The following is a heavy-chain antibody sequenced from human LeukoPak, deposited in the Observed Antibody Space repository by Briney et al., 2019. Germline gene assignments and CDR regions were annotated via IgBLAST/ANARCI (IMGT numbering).Heavy chain of an antibody. J-gene: IGHJ6*04. CDR3: ASRSLIRGAV. CDR1: GGSISSYY. CDR2: INHSGST. Sequence: KTSETLSLTCTVSGGSISSYYWSWIRQPPGKGLEWIGEINHSGSTNYNPSLKSRVTISVDTSKNQFSLKLSSVTAADTAVYYCASRSLIRGAVWGKGTTVTVSS. V-gene: IGHV4-34*01. D-gene: IGHD3-10*01.